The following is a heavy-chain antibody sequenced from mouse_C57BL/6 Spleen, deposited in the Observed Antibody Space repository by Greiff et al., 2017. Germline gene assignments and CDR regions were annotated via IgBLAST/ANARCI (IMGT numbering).Heavy chain of an antibody. Sequence: QVQLQQPGAELVKPGASVKLSCKASGYTFTGYWMQWVKQRPGQGLEWIGQIDPSDTYTNYNQKFKGKATLTVDTSSSTAYMQLSSLTSEDSAVYYCARSGGSSFFDYWGQGTTLTVSS. D-gene: IGHD1-1*01. CDR2: IDPSDTYT. V-gene: IGHV1-50*01. CDR1: GYTFTGYW. CDR3: ARSGGSSFFDY. J-gene: IGHJ2*01.